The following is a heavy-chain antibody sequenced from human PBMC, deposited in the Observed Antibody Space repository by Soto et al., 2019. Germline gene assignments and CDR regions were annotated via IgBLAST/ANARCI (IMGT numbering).Heavy chain of an antibody. CDR1: GFTFSNNA. J-gene: IGHJ5*02. V-gene: IGHV3-23*01. CDR2: IASGGST. CDR3: VKVGPYCTGPNCYASGCFDP. Sequence: EVQQLESGGGLVEPGESLRLSCAASGFTFSNNAMSWVRQAPGRGLEWVSSIASGGSTYYADYAKGRFTISKDSSKNTQCIPVTSLRTADTAVYYCVKVGPYCTGPNCYASGCFDPWGQATLVTVSS. D-gene: IGHD2-2*01.